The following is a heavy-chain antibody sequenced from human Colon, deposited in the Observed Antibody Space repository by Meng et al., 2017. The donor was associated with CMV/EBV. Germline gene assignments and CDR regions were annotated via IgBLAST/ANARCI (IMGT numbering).Heavy chain of an antibody. V-gene: IGHV3-21*01. J-gene: IGHJ3*02. D-gene: IGHD2-2*01. CDR1: GFTFSTHA. CDR3: ARGSLSYQREDPLDI. Sequence: GGPLRLSCTASGFTFSTHAMNWVRQAPGKGLEWVSSLSQTSSHIYYADSMKGRFTISRDNAKNSLYLQMDSLRAEDTAVYYCARGSLSYQREDPLDIWGQGTMVTVSS. CDR2: LSQTSSHI.